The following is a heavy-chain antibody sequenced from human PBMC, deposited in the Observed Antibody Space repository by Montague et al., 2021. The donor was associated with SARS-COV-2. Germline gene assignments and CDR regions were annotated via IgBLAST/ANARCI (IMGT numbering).Heavy chain of an antibody. CDR3: AQTIGGAYYYPIDV. CDR1: GGSFSNYF. D-gene: IGHD3-10*01. J-gene: IGHJ6*02. Sequence: SETLSLTCSVSGGSFSNYFWSWIRQTPGKGLEWIGYFYNGGSIDYNPSLKSRVTISVDTSKNQFSVKLSSVTAADTAVYYCAQTIGGAYYYPIDVWGQGITVTVSS. V-gene: IGHV4-59*01. CDR2: FYNGGSI.